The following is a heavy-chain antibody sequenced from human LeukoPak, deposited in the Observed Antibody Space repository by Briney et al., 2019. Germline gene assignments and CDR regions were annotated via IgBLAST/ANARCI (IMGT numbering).Heavy chain of an antibody. Sequence: GGSLRLSCAASGFTFSTYGMSWVRQAPGKGLEWVSAISGSGGSTYYADSVKGRFTISRDNSKNTLYLKMNSLRAEDTAVYYCAAVDVDTAFPWGQGTLVTVSS. CDR3: AAVDVDTAFP. V-gene: IGHV3-23*01. CDR1: GFTFSTYG. CDR2: ISGSGGST. D-gene: IGHD5-18*01. J-gene: IGHJ5*02.